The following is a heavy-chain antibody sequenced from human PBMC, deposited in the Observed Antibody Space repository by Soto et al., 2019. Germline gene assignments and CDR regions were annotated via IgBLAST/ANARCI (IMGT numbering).Heavy chain of an antibody. D-gene: IGHD6-19*01. CDR3: ARAPQWLVLSLYYYYGMDV. CDR2: ISAYNGNT. CDR1: GYTFTSYG. J-gene: IGHJ6*02. Sequence: GASVKVSCKASGYTFTSYGISWVRQAPGQGLEWMGWISAYNGNTNYAQKLQGRVTMTTDTSTSTAYMELRSLRSDDTAVYYCARAPQWLVLSLYYYYGMDVWGQGTTVTVSS. V-gene: IGHV1-18*04.